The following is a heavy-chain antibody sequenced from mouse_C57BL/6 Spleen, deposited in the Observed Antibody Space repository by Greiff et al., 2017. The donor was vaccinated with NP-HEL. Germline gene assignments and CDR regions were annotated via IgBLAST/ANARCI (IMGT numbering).Heavy chain of an antibody. CDR3: ARHGDGDWYFDV. D-gene: IGHD2-3*01. CDR1: GFTFSSYG. CDR2: ISSGGSYT. Sequence: DVKLVESGGGLVKPGGSLKLSCAASGFTFSSYGMSWVRQTPDKRLEWVATISSGGSYTYYPDSVKGRFTISRDNAKNTLYLQMSSLKSEDTAMYYCARHGDGDWYFDVWGTGTTVTVSS. J-gene: IGHJ1*03. V-gene: IGHV5-6*03.